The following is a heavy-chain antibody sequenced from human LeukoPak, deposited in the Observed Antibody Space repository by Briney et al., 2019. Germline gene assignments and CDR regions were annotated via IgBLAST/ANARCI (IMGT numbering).Heavy chain of an antibody. CDR3: AREGYYGSGSPPSLYFDY. Sequence: GGSLRLSCAASGFTVDSNYLSWVRQAPGKGLEWVAVISYDGGNKYYADSVKGRFTISRDNSRSTLYLQMNSLRPEDTAIYYCAREGYYGSGSPPSLYFDYWGQGTLVTVSS. V-gene: IGHV3-30-3*01. J-gene: IGHJ4*02. CDR1: GFTVDSNY. CDR2: ISYDGGNK. D-gene: IGHD3-10*01.